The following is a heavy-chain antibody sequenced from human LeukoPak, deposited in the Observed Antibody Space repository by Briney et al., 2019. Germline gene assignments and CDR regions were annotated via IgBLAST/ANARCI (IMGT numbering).Heavy chain of an antibody. CDR2: TVSMFATT. CDR3: ARVPVASMTPLYFFDL. CDR1: GGIFGRHG. Sequence: SVTVSCKASGGIFGRHGISWVRQAPGQGLEWMGGTVSMFATTIYAEKFQGRLTITADESTSTAYMELKSLTSEDTAVYFCARVPVASMTPLYFFDLWGQGTLVTVSS. V-gene: IGHV1-69*01. J-gene: IGHJ4*02.